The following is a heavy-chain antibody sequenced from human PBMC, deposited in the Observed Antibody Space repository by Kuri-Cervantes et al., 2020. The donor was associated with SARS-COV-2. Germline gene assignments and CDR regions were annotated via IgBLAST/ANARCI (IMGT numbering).Heavy chain of an antibody. CDR3: TSNDFWSGYSLY. CDR2: IRSKAYGGTT. V-gene: IGHV3-49*04. Sequence: GESLKISCTASGFTFGDYAMSWVRQAPGKGLEWVGFIRSKAYGGTTEYAASVKGRFTISRDDSKSIAYLQMNSLKTVDTAVYYCTSNDFWSGYSLYWGQGTLVTVSS. CDR1: GFTFGDYA. J-gene: IGHJ4*02. D-gene: IGHD3-3*01.